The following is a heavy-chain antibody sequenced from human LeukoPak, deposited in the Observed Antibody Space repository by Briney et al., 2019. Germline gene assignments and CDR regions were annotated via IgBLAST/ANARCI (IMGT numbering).Heavy chain of an antibody. V-gene: IGHV3-11*06. Sequence: PGGSLRLSCAASGFTFSDYYMSWIRQAPGKGLEWVSYISSSSSYTNYADSVKGRFTISRDNAKNSLYLQMNSLRAEDTAVYYCAREYYDSSGYYIDYWGQGTLVTVSS. CDR3: AREYYDSSGYYIDY. CDR2: ISSSSSYT. J-gene: IGHJ4*02. D-gene: IGHD3-22*01. CDR1: GFTFSDYY.